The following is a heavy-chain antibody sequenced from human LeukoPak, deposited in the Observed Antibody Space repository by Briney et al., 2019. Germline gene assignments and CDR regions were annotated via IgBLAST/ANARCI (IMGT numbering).Heavy chain of an antibody. V-gene: IGHV3-23*01. CDR1: GFPFSTYP. J-gene: IGHJ4*02. CDR3: AKSRSGGLVLDFDY. Sequence: GGSLRLSCAASGFPFSTYPMSWVRQAPGKGLEWVSTLSGTGGSTFYADSVKGRFTISRDSSKNTLYLQMNSLRAEDTALYYCAKSRSGGLVLDFDYWGQGTLVTVSS. CDR2: LSGTGGST. D-gene: IGHD6-19*01.